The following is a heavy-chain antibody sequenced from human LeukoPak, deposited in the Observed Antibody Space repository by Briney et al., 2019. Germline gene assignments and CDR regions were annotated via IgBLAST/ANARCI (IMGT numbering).Heavy chain of an antibody. CDR1: GFTSSNAW. CDR2: IKSKTDGGTT. J-gene: IGHJ6*02. D-gene: IGHD2-2*01. V-gene: IGHV3-15*01. CDR3: TTEYCSSTSCLRGYYYYGMDV. Sequence: GGSLRLSCAASGFTSSNAWMSWVRQAPGKGLEWVGRIKSKTDGGTTDYAAPVKGRFTISRDDSKNTLYLQMNSLKTEDTAVYYCTTEYCSSTSCLRGYYYYGMDVWGQGTTVTVSS.